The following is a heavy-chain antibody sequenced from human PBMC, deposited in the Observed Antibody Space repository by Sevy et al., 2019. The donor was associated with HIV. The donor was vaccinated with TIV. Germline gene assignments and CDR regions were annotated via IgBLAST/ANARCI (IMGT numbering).Heavy chain of an antibody. CDR3: AGAVATTADFDY. J-gene: IGHJ4*02. CDR1: GGSISGYY. D-gene: IGHD6-19*01. V-gene: IGHV4-4*07. CDR2: ISSSGHT. Sequence: SETLSLTCTVSGGSISGYYWNWLRQSAGAGLEWIGRISSSGHTNYNPSLKSRLTMSMDTSRDQFSLRLSSVTAADTAVYYCAGAVATTADFDYWGQGTQVTVSS.